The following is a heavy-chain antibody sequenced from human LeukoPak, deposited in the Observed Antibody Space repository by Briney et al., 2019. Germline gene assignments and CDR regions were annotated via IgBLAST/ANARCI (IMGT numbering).Heavy chain of an antibody. CDR1: GYTFTGYY. J-gene: IGHJ4*02. Sequence: ASVKVSCKASGYTFTGYYMHWVRQAPGQGLEWMGRINPNSGGTNYAQKFQGRVTMTRDTSISTAYMELSRLRSDDTAVYYCARVQYGYRTFDYWGQGTLVTVSS. V-gene: IGHV1-2*06. CDR2: INPNSGGT. CDR3: ARVQYGYRTFDY. D-gene: IGHD5-18*01.